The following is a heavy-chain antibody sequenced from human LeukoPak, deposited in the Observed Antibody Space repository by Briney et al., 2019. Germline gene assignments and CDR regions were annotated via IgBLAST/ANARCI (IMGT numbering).Heavy chain of an antibody. CDR2: IYSSGST. J-gene: IGHJ3*02. Sequence: SETLSLTCAVSGGSISTRYWSWIRQPAGKGLEWIGRIYSSGSTNYNPSLKSRVTISVDTSKNQFSLKLSSVTAADTAVYYCARSTGVAVAGQPGLVRSHGAFDIWGQGTMVTVSS. V-gene: IGHV4-4*07. CDR1: GGSISTRY. CDR3: ARSTGVAVAGQPGLVRSHGAFDI. D-gene: IGHD6-19*01.